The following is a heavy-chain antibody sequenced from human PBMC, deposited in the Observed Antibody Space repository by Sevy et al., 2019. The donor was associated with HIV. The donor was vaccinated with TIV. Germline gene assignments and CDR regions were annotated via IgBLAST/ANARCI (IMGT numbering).Heavy chain of an antibody. CDR2: IKQDGSEK. J-gene: IGHJ5*02. CDR1: GFTFSSYW. V-gene: IGHV3-7*01. Sequence: GGSLRLSCAASGFTFSSYWMSWVRQAPGKGLEWVANIKQDGSEKYYVDSVKGRFTTSRDNAKNSLYLQMNSLRAEDTAVYYCARDPSYYDILTGYQNPWGQGTLVTVSS. CDR3: ARDPSYYDILTGYQNP. D-gene: IGHD3-9*01.